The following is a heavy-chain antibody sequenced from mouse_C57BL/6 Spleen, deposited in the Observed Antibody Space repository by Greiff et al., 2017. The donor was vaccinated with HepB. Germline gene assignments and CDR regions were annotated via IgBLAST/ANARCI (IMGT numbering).Heavy chain of an antibody. CDR1: GFTFSSYA. J-gene: IGHJ2*01. Sequence: EVKLQESGGGLVKPGGSLKLSCAASGFTFSSYAMSWVRQTPEKRLEWVATISDGGSYTYYPDNVKGRFTISRDNAKNNLYLQMSHLKSEDTAMYYCAREWYYGSSPRPFDYWGQGTTLTVSS. CDR2: ISDGGSYT. CDR3: AREWYYGSSPRPFDY. D-gene: IGHD1-1*01. V-gene: IGHV5-4*01.